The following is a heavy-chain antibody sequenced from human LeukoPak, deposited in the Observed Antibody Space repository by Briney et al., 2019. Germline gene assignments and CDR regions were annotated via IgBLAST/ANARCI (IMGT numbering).Heavy chain of an antibody. CDR3: AKFHIVVVNGYFDY. CDR1: GFTFGDYV. Sequence: GGSLRLSCTASGFTFGDYVMSWVRQAPGKGLEWVSAIGGSGDTTYYADSVKGRFTISRDYSKNTLYLQMNSLRSEDTAVYYCAKFHIVVVNGYFDYWGQGTLVTVSS. D-gene: IGHD2-21*01. V-gene: IGHV3-23*01. CDR2: IGGSGDTT. J-gene: IGHJ4*02.